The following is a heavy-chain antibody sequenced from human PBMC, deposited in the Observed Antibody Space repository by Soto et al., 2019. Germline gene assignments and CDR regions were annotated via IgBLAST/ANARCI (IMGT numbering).Heavy chain of an antibody. D-gene: IGHD2-15*01. CDR1: GFTFSSYG. V-gene: IGHV3-30*18. J-gene: IGHJ4*02. CDR3: AKDRARYCGGGSCYSIFDY. Sequence: QVQLVESGGGVVQPGRSLRLSCAASGFTFSSYGMHWVRQAPGKGLEWVAVISYDGSNKYYEDSVKGRFTISRDNSKNTLYLPMNSMRAEDTAVYYCAKDRARYCGGGSCYSIFDYWGQGTLVTVSS. CDR2: ISYDGSNK.